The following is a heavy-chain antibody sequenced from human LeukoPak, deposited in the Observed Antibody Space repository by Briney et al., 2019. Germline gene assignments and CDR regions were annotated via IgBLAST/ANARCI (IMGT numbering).Heavy chain of an antibody. CDR2: IYHSGNT. CDR3: ARRRLTGTTDFDY. V-gene: IGHV4-38-2*02. Sequence: PSETLSLTCTVSGYSISSGYYWGWIRQPPGKGLEWIGSIYHSGNTYYSPSLKSRVTISVDTSKNQFSLKLSSVTAADTAVYYCARRRLTGTTDFDYWGQGTLVTVSS. CDR1: GYSISSGYY. J-gene: IGHJ4*02. D-gene: IGHD1-7*01.